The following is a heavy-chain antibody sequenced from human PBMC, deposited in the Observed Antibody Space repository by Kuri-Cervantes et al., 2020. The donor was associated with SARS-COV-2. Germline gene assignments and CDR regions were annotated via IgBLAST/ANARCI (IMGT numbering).Heavy chain of an antibody. CDR2: IDQSGRT. D-gene: IGHD3-10*01. CDR1: GGSFSGYY. CDR3: ATSYGGSGSYYYGTDV. Sequence: SETLSLTCAVYGGSFSGYYWTWIRQPPGKGLEWIGEIDQSGRTNYNPSLKSRVTISVDTSKHQSSLRLSSLTAADTAVYYCATSYGGSGSYYYGTDVWGQGTTVTVSS. V-gene: IGHV4-34*01. J-gene: IGHJ6*02.